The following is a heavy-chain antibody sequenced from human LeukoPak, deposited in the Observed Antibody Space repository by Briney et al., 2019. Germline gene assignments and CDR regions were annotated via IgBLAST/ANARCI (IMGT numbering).Heavy chain of an antibody. V-gene: IGHV3-7*01. Sequence: GGSLRLSCAASGFTFTNYWMSWVRQAPGKGLELVADIKQDRSEKYYVDSVKGRFTISRDNAKNSLYLQMNSLRAEDTAVYYCARLREIPVFGVVTKSTSYFDYWGQGTLVTVSS. D-gene: IGHD3-3*01. J-gene: IGHJ4*02. CDR3: ARLREIPVFGVVTKSTSYFDY. CDR1: GFTFTNYW. CDR2: IKQDRSEK.